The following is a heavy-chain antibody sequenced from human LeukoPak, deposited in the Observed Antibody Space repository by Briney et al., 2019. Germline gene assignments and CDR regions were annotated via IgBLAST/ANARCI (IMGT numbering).Heavy chain of an antibody. CDR2: IWYDGSNK. D-gene: IGHD3-9*01. V-gene: IGHV3-33*01. CDR1: GFTFSSYG. J-gene: IGHJ4*02. CDR3: ARVSTPRGPLRYFDWLPDY. Sequence: GGSLRHSCAASGFTFSSYGMHWVRQAPGKGLEWLAVIWYDGSNKYYADSVKGRFTISRDNSKNTLYLQMNSLRAEDTAVYYCARVSTPRGPLRYFDWLPDYWGQGTLVTVSS.